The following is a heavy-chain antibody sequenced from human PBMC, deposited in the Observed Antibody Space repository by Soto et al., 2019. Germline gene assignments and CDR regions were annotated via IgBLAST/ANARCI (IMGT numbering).Heavy chain of an antibody. Sequence: QVQLVQSGAEVKKPGASVKVSCKASGYTFTSYYMHWVRQAPGQGLEWMGIINPSGGSTSYAQKFQGRVNMTRDTSTSTVYMELSSLRSEDTAVYYCASLEYYDSSGKDRYYYYGMDVWGQGTTVTVSS. CDR2: INPSGGST. CDR1: GYTFTSYY. V-gene: IGHV1-46*01. CDR3: ASLEYYDSSGKDRYYYYGMDV. D-gene: IGHD3-22*01. J-gene: IGHJ6*02.